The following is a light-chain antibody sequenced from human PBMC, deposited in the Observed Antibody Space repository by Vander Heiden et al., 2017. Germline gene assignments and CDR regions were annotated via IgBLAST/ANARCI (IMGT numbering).Light chain of an antibody. V-gene: IGKV1-39*01. CDR2: AAS. CDR3: QQNNSTPRT. Sequence: DIQMTQSPSSLSASVGDRVTITCRASQSISNYLNWYQQKPGKAPKLLIHAASGMHTGVPSRFSGSGSGTDFTLTISSLQPEDFAAYYCQQNNSTPRTFGQGTRLE. J-gene: IGKJ5*01. CDR1: QSISNY.